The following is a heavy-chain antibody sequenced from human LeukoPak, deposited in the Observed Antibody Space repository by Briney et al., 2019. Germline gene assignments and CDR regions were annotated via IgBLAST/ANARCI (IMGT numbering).Heavy chain of an antibody. D-gene: IGHD3-22*01. V-gene: IGHV4-59*01. CDR2: IYYSGST. CDR3: ARGTQEYDSSGYYYDY. J-gene: IGHJ4*02. CDR1: GGSISIYY. Sequence: SETLSLTCTVSGGSISIYYWSWIRQPPGKGLEWIGYIYYSGSTNYNPSLKSRVTISVDTSKNQFSLKLSSVTAADTAVYYCARGTQEYDSSGYYYDYWGQGTLVTVSS.